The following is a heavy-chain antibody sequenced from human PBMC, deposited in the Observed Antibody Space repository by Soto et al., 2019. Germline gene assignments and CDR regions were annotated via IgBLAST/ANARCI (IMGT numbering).Heavy chain of an antibody. CDR2: IYYSGST. J-gene: IGHJ5*02. D-gene: IGHD4-17*01. CDR1: GGSISSGDYY. CDR3: ARAPGDYGRWFDQ. V-gene: IGHV4-30-4*01. Sequence: SETLSVTCTVSGGSISSGDYYWSWIRQPPEKGLEWIGYIYYSGSTYYNPSLKSRVTISVDTSKNQFSLKLSSVTAADTAVYYCARAPGDYGRWFDQWGTVNLVIV.